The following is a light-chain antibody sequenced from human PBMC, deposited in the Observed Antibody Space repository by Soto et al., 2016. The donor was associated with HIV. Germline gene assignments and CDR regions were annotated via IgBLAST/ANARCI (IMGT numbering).Light chain of an antibody. CDR2: AAS. CDR3: QQSYSVVT. V-gene: IGKV1-8*01. Sequence: AIRMTQSPSSFSASTGDRVTITCRASQDINNYLAWFQQKPGKAPKSLIYAASTLQSGVSSKFSGSGSGTDFTLTISSLQPEDFATYYCQQSYSVVTFGPGTKVDI. J-gene: IGKJ3*01. CDR1: QDINNY.